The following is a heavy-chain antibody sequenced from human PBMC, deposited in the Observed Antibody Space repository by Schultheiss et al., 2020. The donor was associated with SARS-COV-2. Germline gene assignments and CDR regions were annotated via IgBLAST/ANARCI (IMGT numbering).Heavy chain of an antibody. CDR3: ARDPYNYGSGSYNA. CDR2: IYYSGST. V-gene: IGHV4-34*01. Sequence: SETLSLTCAVYGGSFSGYYWSWIRQPPGKGLEWIGYIYYSGSTYYNPSLKSRVTISVDTSKNQFSLKVNSVTAADTAVYYCARDPYNYGSGSYNAWGQGTLVTVSS. J-gene: IGHJ4*02. D-gene: IGHD3-10*01. CDR1: GGSFSGYY.